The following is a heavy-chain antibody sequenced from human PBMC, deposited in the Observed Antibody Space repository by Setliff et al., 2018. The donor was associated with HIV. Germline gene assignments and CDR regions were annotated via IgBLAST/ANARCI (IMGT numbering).Heavy chain of an antibody. V-gene: IGHV3-49*04. J-gene: IGHJ4*02. CDR1: GLTLGDYG. CDR2: IRSKAYGGTT. Sequence: PGGSLRLSCAASGLTLGDYGMVWVRQAPGKGLEWVGFIRSKAYGGTTEYAASVKGRFTISRDDSKSIAYLQMNSLKTEDTAVYYCTPTDYGGSDYWGQGTLVTVSS. D-gene: IGHD3-10*01. CDR3: TPTDYGGSDY.